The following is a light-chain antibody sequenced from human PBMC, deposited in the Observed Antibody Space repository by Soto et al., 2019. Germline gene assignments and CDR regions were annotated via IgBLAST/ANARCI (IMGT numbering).Light chain of an antibody. Sequence: EIVMTQSPDTLSVSPGERVTLSCRASQRVSTNLAWYQQKPGQAPRLLIFDASTRATGIPVRFSGSGSGTDFPLTISSLQSEDFALYYCQQYDTWPRGTFGQGTKVEIK. CDR2: DAS. CDR1: QRVSTN. V-gene: IGKV3-15*01. CDR3: QQYDTWPRGT. J-gene: IGKJ1*01.